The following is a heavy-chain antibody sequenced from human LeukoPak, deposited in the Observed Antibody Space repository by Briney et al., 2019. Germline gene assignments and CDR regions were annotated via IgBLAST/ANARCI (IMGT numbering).Heavy chain of an antibody. V-gene: IGHV3-30-3*01. Sequence: GGSLRLSCAASGFTFSSYAMHWVRQAPGKGLEWVAVISYDGSNKYYADSVKGRFTISRDNSKNTLYLQMNSLRAEDTAVYYCARDALLCSGGSCYFYYNYYGMDVWGQGTTVTVSS. D-gene: IGHD2-15*01. CDR3: ARDALLCSGGSCYFYYNYYGMDV. CDR2: ISYDGSNK. J-gene: IGHJ6*02. CDR1: GFTFSSYA.